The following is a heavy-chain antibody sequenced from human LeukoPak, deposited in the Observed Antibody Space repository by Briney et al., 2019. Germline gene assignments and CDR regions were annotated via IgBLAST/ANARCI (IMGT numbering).Heavy chain of an antibody. CDR2: IYYSGST. CDR3: ARLSSVAVAGTGMVDY. J-gene: IGHJ4*02. D-gene: IGHD6-19*01. Sequence: PSETLSLTCTVSGGSISSYYWSWIRQPPGKGLEWIGYIYYSGSTNYNPSLKSRVTISVDTSKNQFSLKLSSVTAADTAVYYCARLSSVAVAGTGMVDYWGQGTLVTVSS. V-gene: IGHV4-59*12. CDR1: GGSISSYY.